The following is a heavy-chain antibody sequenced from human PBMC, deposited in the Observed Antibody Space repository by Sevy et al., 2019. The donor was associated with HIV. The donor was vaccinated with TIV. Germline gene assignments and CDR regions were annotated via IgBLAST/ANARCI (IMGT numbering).Heavy chain of an antibody. Sequence: GGSLRLSCAASGFTFDDYAMHWVRQAPGKGLEWVSLISWDGGSTYYADSVKGRFTISRDNSKNSLYLQMNSLRAEDTALYYCAKSQAPVGGLGVGYYFDYWGQGTLVTVSS. D-gene: IGHD3-16*01. CDR2: ISWDGGST. J-gene: IGHJ4*02. CDR3: AKSQAPVGGLGVGYYFDY. V-gene: IGHV3-43D*03. CDR1: GFTFDDYA.